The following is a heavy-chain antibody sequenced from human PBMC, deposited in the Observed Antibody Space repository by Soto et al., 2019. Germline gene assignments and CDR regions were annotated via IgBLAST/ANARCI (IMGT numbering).Heavy chain of an antibody. CDR2: IYYSGST. J-gene: IGHJ4*02. V-gene: IGHV4-39*01. D-gene: IGHD3-3*01. CDR3: ARHPLFTIFGVVITYYFDY. Sequence: QLQLQESGPGLVKPSETLSLTCTVSGGSISSSSYYWGWIRQPPGKGLEWIGSIYYSGSTYYNPSLKSRVTISVDTSKNQFSLKLSSVTAADTAVYYCARHPLFTIFGVVITYYFDYWGQGTLVTVSS. CDR1: GGSISSSSYY.